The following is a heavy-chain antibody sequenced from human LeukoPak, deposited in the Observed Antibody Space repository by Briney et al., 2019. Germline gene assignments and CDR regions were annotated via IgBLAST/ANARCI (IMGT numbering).Heavy chain of an antibody. Sequence: GGSLRLSCAASGFTFDDYAMHWVRQAPGKGLEWVSSISSSSSYIYYADSVKGRFTISRDNAKSSLYLQMNSLRAEDTAVYYCARGTYIVGLPDAFDIWGQGTMVTVSS. CDR2: ISSSSSYI. V-gene: IGHV3-21*01. J-gene: IGHJ3*02. CDR3: ARGTYIVGLPDAFDI. CDR1: GFTFDDYA. D-gene: IGHD1-26*01.